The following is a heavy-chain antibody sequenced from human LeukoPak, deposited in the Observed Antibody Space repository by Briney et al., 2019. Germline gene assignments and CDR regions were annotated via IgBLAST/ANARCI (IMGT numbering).Heavy chain of an antibody. CDR3: ARLKDAVTIFDC. CDR2: IKEDGSDK. J-gene: IGHJ5*01. CDR1: GFTFTNYW. V-gene: IGHV3-7*01. Sequence: GGSLRLSCIASGFTFTNYWMSWVRQAPGKGLEWVASIKEDGSDKRYVDAVEGRFTISRDNTKNSLYVQMSSLRAEDTAMYYCARLKDAVTIFDCWGQGILGSVSS. D-gene: IGHD4-17*01.